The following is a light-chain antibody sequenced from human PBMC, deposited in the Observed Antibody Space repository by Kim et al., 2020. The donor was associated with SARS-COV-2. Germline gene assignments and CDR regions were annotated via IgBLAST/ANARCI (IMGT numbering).Light chain of an antibody. J-gene: IGKJ2*03. V-gene: IGKV3-15*01. CDR2: GAS. CDR3: QQYNNWRYS. Sequence: SVSPGDSAPLSCRASQSVSSNLAWYQQKPGQAPRLLIYGASTRATGIPARFSGSGSGTEFTLTISSLQSEDFAVYYCQQYNNWRYSFGQGTKLEI. CDR1: QSVSSN.